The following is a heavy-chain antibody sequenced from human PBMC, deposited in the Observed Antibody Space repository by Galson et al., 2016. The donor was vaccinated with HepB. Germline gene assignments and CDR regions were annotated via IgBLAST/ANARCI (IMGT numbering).Heavy chain of an antibody. V-gene: IGHV3-48*01. D-gene: IGHD6-19*01. CDR3: ARGEYSSGWGTDY. J-gene: IGHJ4*02. CDR1: GFIFRDYS. Sequence: SLRLSCAASGFIFRDYSMNWVRQAPGTGLEWVSYTSSGSHTTDYADSVKGRFTISRDNAKDSLYLQMNSLRVEDTAVYYCARGEYSSGWGTDYWGQGTLVTVSS. CDR2: TSSGSHTT.